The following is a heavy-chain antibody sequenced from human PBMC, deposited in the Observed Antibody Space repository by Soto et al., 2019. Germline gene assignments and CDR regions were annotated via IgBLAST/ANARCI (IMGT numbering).Heavy chain of an antibody. CDR3: ARGLPLGGRLTLENKRIAAAGSPFYYFDY. Sequence: GGSLRLSCAASGFTFSSYSMNWVRQAPGKGLEWVSSISSSSSYIYYADSVKGRFTISRDNAKNSLYLQMNSLRAEDTAVYYCARGLPLGGRLTLENKRIAAAGSPFYYFDYWGQGTLVTVSS. D-gene: IGHD6-13*01. CDR2: ISSSSSYI. V-gene: IGHV3-21*01. J-gene: IGHJ4*02. CDR1: GFTFSSYS.